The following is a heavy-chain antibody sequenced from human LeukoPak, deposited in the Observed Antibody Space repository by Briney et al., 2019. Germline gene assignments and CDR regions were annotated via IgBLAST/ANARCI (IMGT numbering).Heavy chain of an antibody. CDR1: RSTCSKYT. Sequence: VVSRWRSCTDPRSTCSKYTKHWVRDAPVQNLEWVSGITDCGYRTYYADSVKGRFTISRDNSKSKLYLQLNRLRAEDTAVYYCAAQLLWFGEIWGQGTTVTVSS. J-gene: IGHJ3*02. V-gene: IGHV3-23*01. CDR2: ITDCGYRT. CDR3: AAQLLWFGEI. D-gene: IGHD3-10*01.